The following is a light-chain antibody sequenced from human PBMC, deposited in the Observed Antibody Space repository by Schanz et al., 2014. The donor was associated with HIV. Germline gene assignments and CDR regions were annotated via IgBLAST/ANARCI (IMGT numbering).Light chain of an antibody. CDR3: SSYTSSSTLV. J-gene: IGLJ3*02. CDR2: DVD. CDR1: TSDVGGHNY. V-gene: IGLV2-14*01. Sequence: QSALTQPASVSGSPGQSITITCTGTTSDVGGHNYVSWYQQQPGKAPKLIIYDVDYRPSGVSNRFSGSKSGNTASLTISGLQAEDEADYYCSSYTSSSTLVLGGGTQLTVL.